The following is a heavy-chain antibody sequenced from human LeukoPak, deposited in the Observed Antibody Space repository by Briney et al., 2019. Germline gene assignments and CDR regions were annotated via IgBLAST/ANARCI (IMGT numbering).Heavy chain of an antibody. D-gene: IGHD3-10*01. CDR3: ARGNRKLDF. J-gene: IGHJ2*01. CDR2: IFISGNT. Sequence: PSETLSLTCTVSGGSVSNWYWSWIRQPAGKGLEWIGRIFISGNTNYNSSLKSRVTISVDKSKNRVSPKLTSVTAADTAVYYCARGNRKLDFGGPGTLVTVSP. CDR1: GGSVSNWY. V-gene: IGHV4-4*07.